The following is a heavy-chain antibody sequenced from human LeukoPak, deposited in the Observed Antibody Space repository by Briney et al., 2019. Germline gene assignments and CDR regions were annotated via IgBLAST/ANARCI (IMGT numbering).Heavy chain of an antibody. D-gene: IGHD5-12*01. CDR2: INTNTGNP. CDR3: AINRWDIVATTNFDY. CDR1: GYTFTSYA. J-gene: IGHJ4*02. V-gene: IGHV7-4-1*02. Sequence: ASVKVSCKASGYTFTSYAMNWVRQAPGQGLEWMGWINTNTGNPTCAQGFTGRFVFSLDTSVSTAYLQISSLKAEDTAVYYCAINRWDIVATTNFDYWGQGTLVTVSS.